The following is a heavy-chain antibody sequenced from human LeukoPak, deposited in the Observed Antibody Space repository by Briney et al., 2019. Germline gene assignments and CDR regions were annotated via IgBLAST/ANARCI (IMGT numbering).Heavy chain of an antibody. CDR2: ISGSGGST. D-gene: IGHD3-22*01. V-gene: IGHV3-23*01. CDR1: GFTFSSYA. CDR3: AKDSAYYYDSSGYAD. Sequence: GGSLRLSCAASGFTFSSYAMSWVRQAPGKGLEWVSAISGSGGSTYYADSVKGRFTISRDNSKNTLYLQMNSLRAEDTAVYYCAKDSAYYYDSSGYADWGQGTLVTVSS. J-gene: IGHJ4*02.